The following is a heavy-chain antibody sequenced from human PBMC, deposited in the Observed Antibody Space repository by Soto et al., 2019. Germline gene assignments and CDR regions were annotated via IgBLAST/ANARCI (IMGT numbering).Heavy chain of an antibody. V-gene: IGHV1-69*11. Sequence: QVQLVPSGAEVKKPWSPVKVLWKAFRGTFSSYSISWVRQGPGQGLEWMGGIIPILGTGNYAQKFQGRVTITADESTSTAYMELSSLRSEDTAVYYCARGGPGDPLWFDYWGQGTLVTVSS. CDR1: RGTFSSYS. CDR2: IIPILGTG. J-gene: IGHJ4*02. CDR3: ARGGPGDPLWFDY. D-gene: IGHD7-27*01.